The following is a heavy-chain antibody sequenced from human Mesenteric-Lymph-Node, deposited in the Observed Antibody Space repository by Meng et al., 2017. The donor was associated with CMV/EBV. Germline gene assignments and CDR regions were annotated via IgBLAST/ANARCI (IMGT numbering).Heavy chain of an antibody. V-gene: IGHV3-48*04. CDR1: GFTFKTSS. J-gene: IGHJ6*02. CDR3: LRGSLVGGKNYYGADV. Sequence: GESLKISCAASGFTFKTSSMNWVRQAPGKGLEWVSYISSTGTTIYADSVRGRFTTSRDNAKNSLFLQMNSLRVEDTAVYFCLRGSLVGGKNYYGADVWGQGTTVTVSS. D-gene: IGHD1-26*01. CDR2: ISSTGTTI.